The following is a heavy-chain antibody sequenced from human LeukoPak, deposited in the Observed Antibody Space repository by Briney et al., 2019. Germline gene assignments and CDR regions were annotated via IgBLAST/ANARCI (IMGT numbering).Heavy chain of an antibody. CDR1: GASISDYY. V-gene: IGHV4-59*01. J-gene: IGHJ6*02. CDR3: ARGHHGPEV. CDR2: IYYTGST. Sequence: SETLSLTCTVSGASISDYYWSWIRQPPGKGLEWIGYIYYTGSTNYNPSLEGRVTISVDMSKNQFSLNLRSVTAADTAVYFCARGHHGPEVWGQGTTVTVSS.